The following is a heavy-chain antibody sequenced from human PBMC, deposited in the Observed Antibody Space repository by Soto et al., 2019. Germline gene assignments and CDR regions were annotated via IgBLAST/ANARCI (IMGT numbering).Heavy chain of an antibody. J-gene: IGHJ4*02. CDR2: ISGSGGST. V-gene: IGHV3-23*01. CDR3: AKGWGFLEWLLSH. Sequence: GFLRLSCAASGFTFSSYAMSWVRQAPGKGLEWVSAISGSGGSTYYADSVKGRFTISRDNSKNTLYLQMNSLRAEDTAVYYCAKGWGFLEWLLSHWGQGTLVTVSS. CDR1: GFTFSSYA. D-gene: IGHD3-3*01.